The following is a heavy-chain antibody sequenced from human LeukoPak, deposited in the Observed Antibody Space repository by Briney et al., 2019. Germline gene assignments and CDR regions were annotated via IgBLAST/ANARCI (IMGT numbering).Heavy chain of an antibody. V-gene: IGHV3-21*01. CDR3: ARDEVVVTAIRYFDY. CDR1: GFTVSSIY. D-gene: IGHD2-21*02. CDR2: ISSSSSYI. J-gene: IGHJ4*02. Sequence: GGSLRLSCAASGFTVSSIYMNWVRQAPGRGLEWVSSISSSSSYIYYADSVKGRFTISRDNAKNSLYLQMNSLRAEDTAVYYCARDEVVVTAIRYFDYWGQGTLVTVSS.